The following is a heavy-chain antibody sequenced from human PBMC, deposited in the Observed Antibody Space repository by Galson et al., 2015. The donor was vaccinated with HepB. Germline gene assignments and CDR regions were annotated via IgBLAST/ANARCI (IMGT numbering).Heavy chain of an antibody. CDR3: TRAGGHVLRYFDWLPQHSYFDY. V-gene: IGHV3-49*03. D-gene: IGHD3-9*01. CDR2: IRSKAYGGTT. Sequence: SLRLSCAASGFTFGDYAMSWFRQAPGKGLEWVGFIRSKAYGGTTEYAASVKGRFTISRDDSKSIAYLQMNSLKTEDTAVYYCTRAGGHVLRYFDWLPQHSYFDYWGQGTLVTVSS. J-gene: IGHJ4*02. CDR1: GFTFGDYA.